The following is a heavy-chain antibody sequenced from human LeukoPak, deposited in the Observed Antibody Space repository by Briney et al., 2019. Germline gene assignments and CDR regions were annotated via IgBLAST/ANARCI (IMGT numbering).Heavy chain of an antibody. J-gene: IGHJ3*02. CDR1: GGSISSGDYY. V-gene: IGHV4-30-4*01. CDR3: ARRSIAAAGTAFDI. Sequence: PSQTLSLTCTVSGGSISSGDYYWSWIRQPPGKGLEWIGYIYYSGSTNYNPSLKSRVTISVDTSKNQFSLKLSSVTAADTAAYYCARRSIAAAGTAFDIWGQGTMVTVS. D-gene: IGHD6-13*01. CDR2: IYYSGST.